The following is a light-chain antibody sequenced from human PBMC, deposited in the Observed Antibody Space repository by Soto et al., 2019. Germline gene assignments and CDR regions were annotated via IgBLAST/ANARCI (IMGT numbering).Light chain of an antibody. J-gene: IGLJ1*01. CDR3: SSYAGRNNFI. CDR2: EVS. CDR1: SSDIGGDNY. V-gene: IGLV2-8*01. Sequence: QPVLTQPPSASGSPGQSVTITCSGTSSDIGGDNYVSWYQQHPGKAPKHMIYEVSKRPSGVHDRFSGYKSANTASRTVSGLQAEDEADYYCSSYAGRNNFIFGTGTKRPVL.